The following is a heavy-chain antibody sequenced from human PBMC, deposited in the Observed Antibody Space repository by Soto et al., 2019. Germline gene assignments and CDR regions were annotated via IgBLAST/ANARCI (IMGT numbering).Heavy chain of an antibody. J-gene: IGHJ6*02. CDR2: ISYDGSNK. CDR1: GFTFSSYA. CDR3: ARNPIKSTQYGTIFGVALYYSYGMDV. Sequence: GGSLRLSCAASGFTFSSYAMHWVRQAPGKGLEWVAVISYDGSNKYYADSVKGRFTISRDNSKNTLYLQMNSLRAEDTAVYYCARNPIKSTQYGTIFGVALYYSYGMDVWGQGTTAHVS. D-gene: IGHD3-3*01. V-gene: IGHV3-30-3*01.